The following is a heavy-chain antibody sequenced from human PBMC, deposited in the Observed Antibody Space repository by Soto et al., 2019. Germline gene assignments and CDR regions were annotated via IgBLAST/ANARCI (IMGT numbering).Heavy chain of an antibody. CDR2: IYYSGST. J-gene: IGHJ6*02. CDR1: GGSISSSSYY. V-gene: IGHV4-39*01. CDR3: ARPQLDYGDYVLGTRGMDV. D-gene: IGHD4-17*01. Sequence: PSETLSLTCTVSGGSISSSSYYWGWIRQPPGKGLEWIGSIYYSGSTYYNPSLKSRVTISVDTSKNQFSLKLSSVTAADTAVYYCARPQLDYGDYVLGTRGMDVWGQGTTVTVSS.